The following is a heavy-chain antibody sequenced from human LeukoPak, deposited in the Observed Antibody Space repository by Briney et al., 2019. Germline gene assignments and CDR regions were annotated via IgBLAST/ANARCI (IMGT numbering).Heavy chain of an antibody. Sequence: GASVKVSCKASGYSFTSYYMHWVRQAPGQGLERMGIINPSGGSTSYAQKFQGRVTMTRDTSTSTVYMELSSLRSEDTAVYYCARATQIRDYSSNYWGQGTLVTVSS. J-gene: IGHJ4*02. V-gene: IGHV1-46*01. CDR2: INPSGGST. CDR1: GYSFTSYY. CDR3: ARATQIRDYSSNY. D-gene: IGHD4-11*01.